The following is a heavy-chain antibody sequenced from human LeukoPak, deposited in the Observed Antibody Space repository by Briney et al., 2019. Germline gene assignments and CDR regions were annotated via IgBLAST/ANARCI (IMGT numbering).Heavy chain of an antibody. CDR3: ARGLSPRINMVRGVRPPFRGVFDY. J-gene: IGHJ4*02. V-gene: IGHV4-34*01. Sequence: PSETLSLTCVVYGGSFSGYYWSWIRQPPGKGLEWIGEINHSGSTNYSPSLKSRVTISVDTSKNQFSLKLSSVTAADTAVYYCARGLSPRINMVRGVRPPFRGVFDYWGQGTLVTVSS. CDR1: GGSFSGYY. D-gene: IGHD3-10*01. CDR2: INHSGST.